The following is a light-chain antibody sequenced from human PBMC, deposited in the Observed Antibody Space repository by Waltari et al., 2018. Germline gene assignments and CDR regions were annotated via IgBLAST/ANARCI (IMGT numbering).Light chain of an antibody. Sequence: QSALTQPPSVSGSPGQSLTISCTGTSSEVGAYDYVSWYRQLPGKPPELMISDVSRRPSGISDRFSGSKSGDTASLTISGLQAEDEADYYCSSMISGGPLVFGSGTQVTVL. V-gene: IGLV2-14*03. CDR2: DVS. J-gene: IGLJ1*01. CDR1: SSEVGAYDY. CDR3: SSMISGGPLV.